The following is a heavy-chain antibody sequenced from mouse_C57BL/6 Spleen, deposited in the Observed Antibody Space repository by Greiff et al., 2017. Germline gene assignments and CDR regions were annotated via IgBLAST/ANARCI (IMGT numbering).Heavy chain of an antibody. CDR3: ARVVYYDYDVGY. CDR2: IYPSDSET. D-gene: IGHD2-4*01. Sequence: QVQLQQPGAELVRPGSSVKLSCKASGYTFTSYWMDWVKQRPGQGLEWIGNIYPSDSETHYNQKFKDKATLTVDKSSSTAYMQLSSLTSKDSAVYYCARVVYYDYDVGYWGQGTTLTVSS. CDR1: GYTFTSYW. V-gene: IGHV1-61*01. J-gene: IGHJ2*01.